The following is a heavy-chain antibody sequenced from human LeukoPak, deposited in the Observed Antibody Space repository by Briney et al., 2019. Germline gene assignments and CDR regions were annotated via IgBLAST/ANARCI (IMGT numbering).Heavy chain of an antibody. Sequence: SETLSLTCTVSGYSISSGYYWGWIRQPPGKGLEWIGSIYHSGSTYYNPSLKSRVTISVDTSKNQFSLKLSSVTAADTAVYYCARAPSQYYDVLTGYYAGDAFDIWGQGTMVTVSS. V-gene: IGHV4-38-2*02. CDR3: ARAPSQYYDVLTGYYAGDAFDI. D-gene: IGHD3-9*01. CDR2: IYHSGST. CDR1: GYSISSGYY. J-gene: IGHJ3*02.